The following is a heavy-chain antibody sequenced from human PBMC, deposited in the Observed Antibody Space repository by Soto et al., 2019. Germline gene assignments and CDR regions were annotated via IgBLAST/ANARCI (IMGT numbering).Heavy chain of an antibody. J-gene: IGHJ6*02. D-gene: IGHD3-16*02. CDR3: ARDRDYVWGSYRQYYYYYGMDV. Sequence: GGSLRLSCAASGFTFSSYGMHWVRQAPGKGLEWVAVIWYDGSNKYYADSVKGRFTISRDNSKNTLYLQMNSLRAEDTAVYYCARDRDYVWGSYRQYYYYYGMDVWGQGTTVTVSS. CDR1: GFTFSSYG. CDR2: IWYDGSNK. V-gene: IGHV3-33*01.